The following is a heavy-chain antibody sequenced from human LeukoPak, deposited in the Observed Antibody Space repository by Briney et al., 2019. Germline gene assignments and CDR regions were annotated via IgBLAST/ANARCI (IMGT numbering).Heavy chain of an antibody. J-gene: IGHJ6*03. CDR3: ASTSWPWLRDYYCYYMDV. CDR2: IYYSGST. V-gene: IGHV4-59*01. Sequence: SETLSLTCTVSGGSISSYYWSWIRQPPGKGLEWIGYIYYSGSTNYNPSLKSRVTISVDTSKNQFSLKLSSVTAADTAVYYCASTSWPWLRDYYCYYMDVWGKGTTVTVSS. D-gene: IGHD2-2*01. CDR1: GGSISSYY.